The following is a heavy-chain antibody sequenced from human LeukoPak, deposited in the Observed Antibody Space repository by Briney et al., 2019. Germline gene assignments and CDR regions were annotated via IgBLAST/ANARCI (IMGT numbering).Heavy chain of an antibody. CDR2: ISAYNGNT. Sequence: GASVKVSCKASGYTFTSYGISWVRQAPGQGLEWMGWISAYNGNTNYAQKLQGRVTMTTDTSTSTAYMELRSLRSDDTAVYYCARDVSRFCSGGSCYPSDYWGQGTLVTVSS. J-gene: IGHJ4*02. D-gene: IGHD2-15*01. CDR3: ARDVSRFCSGGSCYPSDY. CDR1: GYTFTSYG. V-gene: IGHV1-18*01.